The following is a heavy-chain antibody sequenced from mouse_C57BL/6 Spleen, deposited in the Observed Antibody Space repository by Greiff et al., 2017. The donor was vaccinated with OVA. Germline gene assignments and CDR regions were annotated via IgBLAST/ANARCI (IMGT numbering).Heavy chain of an antibody. Sequence: VQLQQSGPELVKPGDSVKISCKASGYSFTGYFMNWVMQSHGKSLEWIGRINPYNGDTFYNQKFKGKATLTVDKSSSTAHMGLRSLTSEDSAVYYCARRDYYGRDYFDYWGQGTTLTVSS. CDR1: GYSFTGYF. V-gene: IGHV1-20*01. CDR2: INPYNGDT. J-gene: IGHJ2*01. D-gene: IGHD1-1*01. CDR3: ARRDYYGRDYFDY.